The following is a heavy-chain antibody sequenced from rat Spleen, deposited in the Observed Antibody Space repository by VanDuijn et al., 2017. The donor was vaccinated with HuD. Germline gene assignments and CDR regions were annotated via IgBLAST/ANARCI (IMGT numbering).Heavy chain of an antibody. D-gene: IGHD1-10*01. J-gene: IGHJ2*01. CDR2: IWGDGST. CDR3: TRITTFFDC. Sequence: QVQLMESGPGLVQPSQTLSLTCTVSGFSLTSYNVHWVRQSTGKGLEWMGGIWGDGSTDYNSALKSRLSISRDTSKSQVFLKMNSLQTDDTAIYFCTRITTFFDCWGQGVMVTVSS. V-gene: IGHV2-30*01. CDR1: GFSLTSYN.